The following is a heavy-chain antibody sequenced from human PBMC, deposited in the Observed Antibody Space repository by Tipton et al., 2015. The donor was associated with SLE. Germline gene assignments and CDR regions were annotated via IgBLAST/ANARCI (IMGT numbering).Heavy chain of an antibody. CDR2: IKPDGREI. D-gene: IGHD6-19*01. V-gene: IGHV3-7*01. CDR1: GFTYSGYA. CDR3: ARDGSGWSIT. J-gene: IGHJ5*02. Sequence: SLRLSCAASGFTYSGYAMHWVRQAPGKGLEWVANIKPDGREIYYVDSVKGRFTISRDNAKTSLYLQMDGLRVGDTAVYYCARDGSGWSITWGQGTLVTVSS.